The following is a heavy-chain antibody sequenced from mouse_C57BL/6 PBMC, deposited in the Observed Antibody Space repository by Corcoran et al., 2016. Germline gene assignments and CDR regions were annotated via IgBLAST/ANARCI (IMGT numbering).Heavy chain of an antibody. CDR2: IYPGDGDT. V-gene: IGHV1-80*01. CDR3: ARCYYGSYFDY. CDR1: GYAFSSYW. D-gene: IGHD2-2*01. Sequence: QVQLQQSGAELVKPGASVKISCKDSGYAFSSYWMNWVKQRPGKGLEWIGQIYPGDGDTNYNGKFKGKATLTADKSSSTAYMQLSSLTSEDSAVYFCARCYYGSYFDYWGQGTTLTASS. J-gene: IGHJ2*01.